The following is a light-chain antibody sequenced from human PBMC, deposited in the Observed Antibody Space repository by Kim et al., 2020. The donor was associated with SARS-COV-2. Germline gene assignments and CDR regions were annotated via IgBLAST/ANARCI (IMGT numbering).Light chain of an antibody. CDR3: QTWGTGIWV. Sequence: QPVLTQSPSASASLGASVKLTCTLRSGHSSYAIAWHQQQPEKGPRYLMKLNSDGSHSKGDGIPDRFSGSSSGAERYLTISSLQSEDEADYYCQTWGTGIWVFGGGTQLTVL. CDR1: SGHSSYA. CDR2: LNSDGSH. V-gene: IGLV4-69*01. J-gene: IGLJ3*02.